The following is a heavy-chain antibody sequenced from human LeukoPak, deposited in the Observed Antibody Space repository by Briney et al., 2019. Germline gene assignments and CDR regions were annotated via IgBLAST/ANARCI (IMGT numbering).Heavy chain of an antibody. V-gene: IGHV1-2*02. CDR2: INPNSGGA. D-gene: IGHD2-21*01. CDR3: GRSDYYYYGMDV. CDR1: GYTFTGYY. J-gene: IGHJ6*02. Sequence: ASVKVSCKASGYTFTGYYMHWVRQAPGQGLEWMGWINPNSGGANYAQKFQGRVTMTRDTSISTAYMELSRLRSDDTAVYYYGRSDYYYYGMDVWGQGTTVTVSS.